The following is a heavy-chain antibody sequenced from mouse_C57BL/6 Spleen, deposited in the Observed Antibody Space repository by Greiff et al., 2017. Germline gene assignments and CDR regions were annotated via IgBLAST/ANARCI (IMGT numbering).Heavy chain of an antibody. Sequence: QVQLQQSGPELVKPGASVKISCKASGYSFTSYYIHWVKQRPGQGLEWIGWIYPGSGNTKYNEKFKGKATLTADTSSSTAYMQLSSLTSEDSAVYYCARTSSSGYQGYWGQGTTLTVSS. CDR1: GYSFTSYY. CDR2: IYPGSGNT. D-gene: IGHD3-2*02. V-gene: IGHV1-66*01. J-gene: IGHJ2*01. CDR3: ARTSSSGYQGY.